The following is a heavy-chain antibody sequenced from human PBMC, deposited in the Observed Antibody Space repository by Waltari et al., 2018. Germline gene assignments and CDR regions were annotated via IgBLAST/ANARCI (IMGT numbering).Heavy chain of an antibody. D-gene: IGHD1-26*01. Sequence: QMQLQESGSGVVKPSKTLSPPCTVPGASVYSGGFSWSWIRQAPGKGLEWIGYIYHDGGSYYNPSLGSRVIISLDRPKNQFSLRLDSVTAADTAVYFCASRVGNRRGDAFPMWGQGTLVTVSS. J-gene: IGHJ3*02. V-gene: IGHV4-30-2*01. CDR2: IYHDGGS. CDR1: GASVYSGGFS. CDR3: ASRVGNRRGDAFPM.